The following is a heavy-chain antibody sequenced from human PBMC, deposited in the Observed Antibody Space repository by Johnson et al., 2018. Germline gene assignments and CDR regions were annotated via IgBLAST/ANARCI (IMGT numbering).Heavy chain of an antibody. CDR3: AKDKMHMSRVPYYYYMDV. V-gene: IGHV4-59*01. J-gene: IGHJ6*03. Sequence: QVQLQESGPGLVKPSETLSLTCTVSGGSISSYYWSWIRQPPGKGLEWIGYIYYRGSTNYNPSPKSRLTISVATSKNQFSLKLSSVTASDTAGYYCAKDKMHMSRVPYYYYMDVWGKGATVTVSS. CDR1: GGSISSYY. CDR2: IYYRGST. D-gene: IGHD2-21*01.